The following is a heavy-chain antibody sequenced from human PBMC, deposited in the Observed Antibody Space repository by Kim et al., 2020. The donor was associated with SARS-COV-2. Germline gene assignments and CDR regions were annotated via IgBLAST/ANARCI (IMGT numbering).Heavy chain of an antibody. D-gene: IGHD3-22*01. CDR2: IYAGDSQT. V-gene: IGHV5-51*01. Sequence: GESLKISCQSSGFSMTTDWIGWVRQLPGKGLKWMGIIYAGDSQTIYSPSFQGQVTISADKYTSTAYLRWSSLKASDSAIYYCARHRHSYDSSGYKSTYHYYNMDVWGQGTAVTVSS. CDR3: ARHRHSYDSSGYKSTYHYYNMDV. CDR1: GFSMTTDW. J-gene: IGHJ6*02.